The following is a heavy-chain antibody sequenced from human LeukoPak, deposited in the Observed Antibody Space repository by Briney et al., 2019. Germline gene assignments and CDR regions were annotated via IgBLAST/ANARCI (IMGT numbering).Heavy chain of an antibody. J-gene: IGHJ6*02. V-gene: IGHV3-23*01. Sequence: PGGSLRLSCAASGFTFNTYAMIWVRQAPGKGLEWVSVISGNGGATYYADSVKGRFTISRDNSKNTLYLQMNSLRAEDTAIYYCANANAVTGRSYYYYGMDVWGQGTTVTVS. CDR1: GFTFNTYA. D-gene: IGHD6-19*01. CDR2: ISGNGGAT. CDR3: ANANAVTGRSYYYYGMDV.